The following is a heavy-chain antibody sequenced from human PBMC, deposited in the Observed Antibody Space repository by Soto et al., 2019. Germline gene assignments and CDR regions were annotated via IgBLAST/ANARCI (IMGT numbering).Heavy chain of an antibody. J-gene: IGHJ6*02. V-gene: IGHV3-23*01. Sequence: EVQLLESGGGRVQPGWSLRLSCEASGFTLSRYAMSWVRQAPGKGLEWVSGLNKGGDSTYYADSVRGRFTIARDSLKHTVYLQMTILRVEDKAVYYCAKERSYYYAMDVWGQGTTVTVSS. CDR2: LNKGGDST. CDR3: AKERSYYYAMDV. CDR1: GFTLSRYA.